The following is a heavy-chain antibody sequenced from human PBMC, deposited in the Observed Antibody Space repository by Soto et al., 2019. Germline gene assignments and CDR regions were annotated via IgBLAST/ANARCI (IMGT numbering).Heavy chain of an antibody. CDR3: SKAGDYGDYAGEDWFDS. J-gene: IGHJ5*01. CDR2: INSDGSHT. D-gene: IGHD4-17*01. CDR1: GFTFFAYW. V-gene: IGHV3-74*01. Sequence: EVQLVESGGGLVQPGGSLRLSCAASGFTFFAYWIHWVRQVPGKGLVWVSRINSDGSHTSYADSVRGRFTISRDNSNNTVYLQMNSLTAEDTAGYYCSKAGDYGDYAGEDWFDSWGQGSLVTVSS.